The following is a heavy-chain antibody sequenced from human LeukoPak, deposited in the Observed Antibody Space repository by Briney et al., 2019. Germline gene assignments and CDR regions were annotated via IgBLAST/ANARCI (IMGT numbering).Heavy chain of an antibody. CDR2: IIPMFGTA. D-gene: IGHD4-23*01. CDR3: ARAQKSVGTFDY. CDR1: GGTFSSYE. J-gene: IGHJ4*02. Sequence: GSSVKVSCKASGGTFSSYEISWVRQAPGQGLEWMGGIIPMFGTAKYAQKFQGRVTITTDKSTSTAYMELSSLRSEDMAVYYCARAQKSVGTFDYWGQGTLVTVSS. V-gene: IGHV1-69*05.